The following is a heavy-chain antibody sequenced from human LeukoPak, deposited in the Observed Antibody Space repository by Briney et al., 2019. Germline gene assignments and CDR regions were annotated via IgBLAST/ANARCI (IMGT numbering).Heavy chain of an antibody. CDR1: GGSISSSSYY. CDR3: ARDPDGYNSFDY. D-gene: IGHD5-24*01. V-gene: IGHV4-39*07. Sequence: SETLSLTCTVAGGSISSSSYYWAWIRQPPGKGLEWIGSIHYSGSTYYNPSLQSRVTISIDTSKNQFSLKLRFVTAADTAVYYCARDPDGYNSFDYWGQGTLVTVSS. CDR2: IHYSGST. J-gene: IGHJ4*02.